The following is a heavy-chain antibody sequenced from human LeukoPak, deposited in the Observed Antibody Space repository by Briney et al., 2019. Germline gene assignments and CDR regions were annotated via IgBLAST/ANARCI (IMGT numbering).Heavy chain of an antibody. CDR2: IYPGDSDT. Sequence: GESLKISCEGSGYSFTSYWIGWVRQMPGKGLEWMGIIYPGDSDTRYSPSFQGQVTISADKSISTAYLQWSSLKASDTAMYYCARLSYYDSSGYHHPNFDYWGQGTLVTVSS. CDR1: GYSFTSYW. J-gene: IGHJ4*02. CDR3: ARLSYYDSSGYHHPNFDY. D-gene: IGHD3-22*01. V-gene: IGHV5-51*01.